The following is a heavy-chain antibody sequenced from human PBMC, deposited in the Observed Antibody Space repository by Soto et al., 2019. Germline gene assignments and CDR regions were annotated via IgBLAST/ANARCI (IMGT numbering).Heavy chain of an antibody. V-gene: IGHV1-3*01. CDR2: INAGNGNT. CDR3: ARAGGIVATINYYMDV. J-gene: IGHJ6*03. CDR1: GYTFTSYA. Sequence: ASVKVSCKASGYTFTSYAMHWVRQAPGQRLEWMGWINAGNGNTKYSQKFQGRVTITRDTSASTAYMELSSLRSEDTAVYYCARAGGIVATINYYMDVWGKGTTVTVSS. D-gene: IGHD5-12*01.